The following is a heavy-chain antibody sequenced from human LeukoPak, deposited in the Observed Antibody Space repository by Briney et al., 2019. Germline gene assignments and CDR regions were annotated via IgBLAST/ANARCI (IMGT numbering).Heavy chain of an antibody. CDR1: GYTFTGYY. CDR3: ARDHVVVVPAAMSRFYYYYMDV. J-gene: IGHJ6*03. D-gene: IGHD2-2*01. Sequence: ASVKVSCKASGYTFTGYYIHWVRQAPGQGLEWMGWINPNSGGTNYAQKFQGRVTMTRDTSISTAYMELSRLRSDDTAVYYCARDHVVVVPAAMSRFYYYYMDVWGKGTTVTVSS. V-gene: IGHV1-2*02. CDR2: INPNSGGT.